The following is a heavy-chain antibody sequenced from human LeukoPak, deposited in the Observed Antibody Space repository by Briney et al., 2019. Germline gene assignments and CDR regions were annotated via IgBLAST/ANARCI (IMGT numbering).Heavy chain of an antibody. CDR1: GGSISSSSYY. CDR2: IYYSGST. J-gene: IGHJ6*02. D-gene: IGHD2-2*01. V-gene: IGHV4-39*01. CDR3: ARPSKYCSSTSCYAENYYYYGMDV. Sequence: SETLSLTCTVPGGSISSSSYYWGWIRQPPGKGLEWIGSIYYSGSTYYNPSLKSRVTISVDTSKNQFSLKLSSVTAADTAVYYCARPSKYCSSTSCYAENYYYYGMDVWGQGTTVTVSS.